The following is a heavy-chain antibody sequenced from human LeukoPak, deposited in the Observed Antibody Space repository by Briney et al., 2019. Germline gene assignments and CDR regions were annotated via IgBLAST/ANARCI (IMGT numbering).Heavy chain of an antibody. V-gene: IGHV3-48*03. CDR3: ARGGTGYDLFDY. J-gene: IGHJ4*02. CDR2: ISSSGRTK. Sequence: PGGSLRLSCAASGFTFSSYEMTWVRQAPGKGLEWVSYISSSGRTKYYADSVKGRFTISRDNAKNSLYLQMNSLRAEDTAIYYCARGGTGYDLFDYWGQGTLVTVPS. CDR1: GFTFSSYE. D-gene: IGHD5-12*01.